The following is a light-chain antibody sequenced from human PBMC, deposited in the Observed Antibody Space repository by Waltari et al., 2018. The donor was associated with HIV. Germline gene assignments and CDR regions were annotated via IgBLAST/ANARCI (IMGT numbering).Light chain of an antibody. CDR1: TSDIGNYNY. J-gene: IGLJ1*01. CDR3: SSYSSSTSPYV. CDR2: EVS. V-gene: IGLV2-14*01. Sequence: QSALTQPASVSGSPGQSITISCTGTTSDIGNYNYVSWYQPHPGRAPKLIIYEVSNRPAWVSNRFSGSKSGNTASLTVSGLHAEDEGDYYCSSYSSSTSPYVFGTGTKVTVV.